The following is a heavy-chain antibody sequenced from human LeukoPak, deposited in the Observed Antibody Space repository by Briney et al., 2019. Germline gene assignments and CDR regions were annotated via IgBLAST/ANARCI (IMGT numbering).Heavy chain of an antibody. CDR3: ARGYEFGGMGLDY. D-gene: IGHD3-10*01. J-gene: IGHJ4*02. V-gene: IGHV4-4*07. CDR1: GGSLSDYY. CDR2: IYTTGGT. Sequence: PSETLSLTCLVSGGSLSDYYWNWVRHPAGKGLEGIGRIYTTGGTIYNPSLKRRVTISLDTSKNHFSLKLSSVTAADTAVYYCARGYEFGGMGLDYWGQGTLVTVSS.